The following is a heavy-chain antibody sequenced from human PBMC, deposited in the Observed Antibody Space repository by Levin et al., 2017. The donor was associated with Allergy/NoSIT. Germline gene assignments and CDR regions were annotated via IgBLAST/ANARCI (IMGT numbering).Heavy chain of an antibody. Sequence: SVKVACKAFGGTLSNNAISWVRQAPGQGLEWMGGIIPMFGKATYAQQFQGRVTITADKSTSTASMQLIGLRSEDTAVFFCARDGDRKGSRTDDAVEGWGQGTVVAVSS. CDR1: GGTLSNNA. CDR2: IIPMFGKA. D-gene: IGHD6-13*01. J-gene: IGHJ3*01. V-gene: IGHV1-69*06. CDR3: ARDGDRKGSRTDDAVEG.